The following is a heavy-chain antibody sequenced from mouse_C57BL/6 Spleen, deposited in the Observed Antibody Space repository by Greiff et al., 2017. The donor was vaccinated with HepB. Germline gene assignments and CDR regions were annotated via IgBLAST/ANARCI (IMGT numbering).Heavy chain of an antibody. CDR2: INYDGSST. CDR1: GFTFSDYY. CDR3: ARYYYGSPFDY. J-gene: IGHJ2*01. V-gene: IGHV5-16*01. D-gene: IGHD1-1*01. Sequence: EVKVVESEGGLVQPGSSMKLSCTASGFTFSDYYMAWVRQVPEKGLEWVANINYDGSSTYYLDSLKSRFIISRDNAKNILYLQMSSLKSEDTATYYCARYYYGSPFDYWGQGTTLTVSS.